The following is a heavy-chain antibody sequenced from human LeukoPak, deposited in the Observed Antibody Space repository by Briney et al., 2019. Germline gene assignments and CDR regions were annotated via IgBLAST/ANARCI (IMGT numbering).Heavy chain of an antibody. CDR2: ISSSSSYI. V-gene: IGHV3-21*03. CDR3: TTDTYIVLMVYAAN. D-gene: IGHD2-8*01. J-gene: IGHJ4*02. CDR1: GFTFSSYS. Sequence: PGGSLRLSCAASGFTFSSYSMNWVRQAPGKGLEWVSSISSSSSYIYYADSVKGRFTISRDNAKNSLYLQMNSLKTEDTAVYYCTTDTYIVLMVYAANWGQGTLVTVSS.